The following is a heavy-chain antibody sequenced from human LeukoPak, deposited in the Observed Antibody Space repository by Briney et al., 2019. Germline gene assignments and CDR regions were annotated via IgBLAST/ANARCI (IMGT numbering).Heavy chain of an antibody. D-gene: IGHD3-10*01. Sequence: SETLSLTCAVSGGSISSGGYSWSWIRQPPGKGLEWIGYIYHSGSTYYNPSLKSRVTISVDRSKNQFSLKLSSVTAADTAVYYCARGVRGRYFDYWGQGTLVTVSS. V-gene: IGHV4-30-2*01. CDR2: IYHSGST. CDR1: GGSISSGGYS. CDR3: ARGVRGRYFDY. J-gene: IGHJ4*02.